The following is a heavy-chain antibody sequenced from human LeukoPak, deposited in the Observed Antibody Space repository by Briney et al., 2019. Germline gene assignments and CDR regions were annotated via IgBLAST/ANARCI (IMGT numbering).Heavy chain of an antibody. CDR2: IYHSGST. V-gene: IGHV4-38-2*02. J-gene: IGHJ3*02. CDR3: ARGTGDSSGYYRGAFDI. D-gene: IGHD3-22*01. CDR1: GYSISSGYY. Sequence: SETLSLTCTVSGYSISSGYYWGWIRQPPGKGLEWIGYIYHSGSTYYNPSLKSRVTISVDRSKNQFSLKLSSVTAADTAVYYCARGTGDSSGYYRGAFDIWGQGTMVTVSS.